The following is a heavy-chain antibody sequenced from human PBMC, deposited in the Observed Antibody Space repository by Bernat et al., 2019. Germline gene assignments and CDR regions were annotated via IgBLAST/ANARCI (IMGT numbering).Heavy chain of an antibody. D-gene: IGHD1-26*01. V-gene: IGHV4-4*02. CDR1: GDSISSSNW. CDR2: IYHSGST. Sequence: VQLQESGPGLVKPSGTLSLTCVVSGDSISSSNWWSWVRQPPGKGLEWIGKIYHSGSTNYNPSLRRRVTISVDKSNTKFSLKLSSVTAANTAVYYCTRKRSNGASCSPLDYWGQGTLVTVSS. CDR3: TRKRSNGASCSPLDY. J-gene: IGHJ4*02.